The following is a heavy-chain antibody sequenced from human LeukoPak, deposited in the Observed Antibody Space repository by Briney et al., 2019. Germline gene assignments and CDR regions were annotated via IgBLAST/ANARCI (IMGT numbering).Heavy chain of an antibody. V-gene: IGHV4-39*07. CDR2: IYYSGST. CDR1: GGSISSSSYY. Sequence: SETLSLTCTVSGGSISSSSYYWGWIRQPPGKGLEWIGSIYYSGSTYYNPSLKSRVTISVDTSKNQFSLKLSSVTAADTAVYYCARDMGSGDVFWYPGGNLFDYWGQGTLVTVSS. D-gene: IGHD3/OR15-3a*01. J-gene: IGHJ4*02. CDR3: ARDMGSGDVFWYPGGNLFDY.